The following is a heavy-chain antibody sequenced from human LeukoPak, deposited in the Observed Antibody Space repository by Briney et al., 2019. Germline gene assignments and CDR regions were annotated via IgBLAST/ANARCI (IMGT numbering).Heavy chain of an antibody. V-gene: IGHV4-59*08. J-gene: IGHJ3*02. CDR2: IYSSGST. CDR1: GGSISSYY. D-gene: IGHD1-26*01. CDR3: ARQGSGGRALDI. Sequence: SETLSLTCIVSGGSISSYYWSWIRQPPGKGLEWIGYIYSSGSTNSNPSLKSRVTISVDTSKSQFSLKMTSVTAADTAVYYCARQGSGGRALDIWGQGTMVTVSS.